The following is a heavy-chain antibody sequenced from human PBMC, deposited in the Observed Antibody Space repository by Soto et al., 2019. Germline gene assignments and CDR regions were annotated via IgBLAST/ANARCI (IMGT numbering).Heavy chain of an antibody. CDR2: INAGNGNT. Sequence: GASVKVSCKASGYTFTSYAMHWVRQAPGQRLEWMGWINAGNGNTKYSQKFQGRVTITRDTSASTAYTELSSLRSEDTAVYYCARSLMVYAKPLPPYGMDVWGQGTTVTVSS. CDR1: GYTFTSYA. J-gene: IGHJ6*02. CDR3: ARSLMVYAKPLPPYGMDV. D-gene: IGHD2-8*01. V-gene: IGHV1-3*01.